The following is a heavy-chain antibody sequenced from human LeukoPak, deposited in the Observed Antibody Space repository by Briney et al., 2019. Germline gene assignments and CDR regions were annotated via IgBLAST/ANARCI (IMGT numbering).Heavy chain of an antibody. CDR2: IYPGDSES. V-gene: IGHV5-51*01. J-gene: IGHJ4*02. D-gene: IGHD3-22*01. CDR1: GYSFTNYW. Sequence: GESLKISCKGYGYSFTNYWIAWVRQMPGKGLEWMGIIYPGDSESRYSPSFQGQVTISADKSINTAYLQWSSLKASDTAMYYCARHADYYDSSGYADYWGQGTLVTVSS. CDR3: ARHADYYDSSGYADY.